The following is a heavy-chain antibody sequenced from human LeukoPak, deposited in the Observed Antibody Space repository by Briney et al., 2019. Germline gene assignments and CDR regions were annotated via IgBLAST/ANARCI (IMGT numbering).Heavy chain of an antibody. CDR2: IYHSGST. D-gene: IGHD3-10*01. V-gene: IGHV4-30-2*01. J-gene: IGHJ4*02. CDR3: ARVLWPHYFDY. Sequence: SETLSLTCTVSGGSISRSSYYWGWIRQPPGKGLEWIGYIYHSGSTYYNPSLKSRVTISVDRSKNQFSLKLSSVTAADTAVYYCARVLWPHYFDYWGQGTLVTVSS. CDR1: GGSISRSSYY.